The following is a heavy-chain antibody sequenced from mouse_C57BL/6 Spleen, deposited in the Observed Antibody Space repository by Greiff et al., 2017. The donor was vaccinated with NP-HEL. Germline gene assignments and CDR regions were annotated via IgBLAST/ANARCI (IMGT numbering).Heavy chain of an antibody. CDR1: GYTFTSYW. CDR3: ALDYYGSSYDFGG. Sequence: QVQLQQPGAELVMPGASVKLSCKASGYTFTSYWMHWVKQRPGQGLEWIGEIDPSDSYTNYNQKFKGKSTLTVDKTSSAAYMQLSSLTSEDSAVYYCALDYYGSSYDFGGWGTGATVTV. V-gene: IGHV1-69*01. J-gene: IGHJ1*03. CDR2: IDPSDSYT. D-gene: IGHD1-1*01.